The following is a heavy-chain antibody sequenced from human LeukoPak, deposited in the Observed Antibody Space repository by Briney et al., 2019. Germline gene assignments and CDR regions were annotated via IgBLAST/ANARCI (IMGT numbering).Heavy chain of an antibody. CDR2: IYPGDSDT. Sequence: GESLKISCKGSGYSFAEYWIAWVRQMPGKGLEWMGIIYPGDSDTRYSPSFQGQVTISADKSISTAYLQWSSLKASDTAMYYCARRGSGRYDFWPFDYWGQGTLVTVSS. CDR3: ARRGSGRYDFWPFDY. CDR1: GYSFAEYW. J-gene: IGHJ4*02. D-gene: IGHD3-3*01. V-gene: IGHV5-51*01.